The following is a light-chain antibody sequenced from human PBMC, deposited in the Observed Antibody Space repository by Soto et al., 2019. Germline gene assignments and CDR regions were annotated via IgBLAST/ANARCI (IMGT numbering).Light chain of an antibody. CDR2: DAS. CDR3: QQYDNLPIT. V-gene: IGKV1-33*01. CDR1: QDISNF. Sequence: IQMTQCPSSLSASVGDRVTITCQASQDISNFLNWYHHKPGKAPKLLIFDASNLETGVPSRFSGSGSGTDFTFTISSLQPEDIGTYYCQQYDNLPITFGQGTRLEI. J-gene: IGKJ5*01.